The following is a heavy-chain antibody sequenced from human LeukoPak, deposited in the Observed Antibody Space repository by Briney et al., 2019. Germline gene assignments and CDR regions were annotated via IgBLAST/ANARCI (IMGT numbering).Heavy chain of an antibody. J-gene: IGHJ4*02. Sequence: GGSLRLSCAASGFTVSINYMYWVRQAPGKGLEWVSVIYSGGSTYYADSVKGRFTISRDNSKNTLYLQMNSLRAEDTAVYYCATSRSRIIDYWGQGTLVTVSS. CDR3: ATSRSRIIDY. CDR2: IYSGGST. V-gene: IGHV3-66*01. D-gene: IGHD6-6*01. CDR1: GFTVSINY.